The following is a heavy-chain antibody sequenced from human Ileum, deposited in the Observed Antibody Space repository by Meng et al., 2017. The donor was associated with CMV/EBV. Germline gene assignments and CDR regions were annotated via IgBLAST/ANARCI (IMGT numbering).Heavy chain of an antibody. CDR3: ARDDYSNYWFDP. Sequence: SCAASVFTFSSYSMNWVRQAPGKGLEWVSSISSSSSYIYYAASVKGRFTISRDNAKNSLYLQMNSLRAEDTAVYYCARDDYSNYWFDPWGQGTLVTVSS. D-gene: IGHD4-11*01. J-gene: IGHJ5*02. V-gene: IGHV3-21*01. CDR1: VFTFSSYS. CDR2: ISSSSSYI.